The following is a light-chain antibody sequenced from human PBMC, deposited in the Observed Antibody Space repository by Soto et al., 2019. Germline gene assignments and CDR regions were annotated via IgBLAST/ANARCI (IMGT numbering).Light chain of an antibody. J-gene: IGLJ3*02. CDR3: QFYEATNRV. CDR1: SGSIASNY. Sequence: NFLLTQPHSVSGSPGKTVIISCTRSSGSIASNYVQWYQHRPGSSPTTVIYEDNQRPSGVPDRFSGSIDSSSNSASLTISGLEPEDEADYFCQFYEATNRVFGGGTKLTVL. V-gene: IGLV6-57*01. CDR2: EDN.